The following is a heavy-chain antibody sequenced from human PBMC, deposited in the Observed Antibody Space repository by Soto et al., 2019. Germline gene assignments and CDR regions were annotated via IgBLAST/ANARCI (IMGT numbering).Heavy chain of an antibody. CDR1: GFTFSSES. J-gene: IGHJ4*02. V-gene: IGHV3-23*01. CDR3: AFNSGSGSYYFDY. D-gene: IGHD3-10*01. CDR2: ISGGGETT. Sequence: GGSLRLSCAASGFTFSSESMWWVRQAPGKGLECVSAISGGGETTYYADSVKGRFTISRDNSKNTLYLQMNSLRAEDTAVYYCAFNSGSGSYYFDYWGQGTLVTVSS.